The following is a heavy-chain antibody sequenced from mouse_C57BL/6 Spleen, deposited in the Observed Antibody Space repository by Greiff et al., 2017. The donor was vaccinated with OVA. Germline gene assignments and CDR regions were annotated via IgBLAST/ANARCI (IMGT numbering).Heavy chain of an antibody. CDR1: GFSLTSYG. CDR3: AKKGNGNYLYYAMDY. CDR2: IWRGGST. D-gene: IGHD2-1*01. V-gene: IGHV2-5*01. Sequence: VQLQQSGPGLVQPSQSLSITCTVSGFSLTSYGVHWVRQSPGKGLEWLGVIWRGGSTDYNAAFMSRLSITKDNSKGQVFFKMNSLQTDDTAIYYCAKKGNGNYLYYAMDYWGQGTSVTVSS. J-gene: IGHJ4*01.